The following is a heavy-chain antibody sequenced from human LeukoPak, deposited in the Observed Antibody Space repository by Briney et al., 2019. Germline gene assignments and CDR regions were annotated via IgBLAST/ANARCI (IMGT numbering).Heavy chain of an antibody. CDR2: ISAYNGNT. D-gene: IGHD1-26*01. CDR1: GYTFTSYG. J-gene: IGHJ4*02. CDR3: ARDFGDSGSYDTDY. Sequence: ASVKVSCKASGYTFTSYGIGWVRQAPGQGLEWMGWISAYNGNTNYAQKLQGRVTMTTDTSTSTAYMELRSLRSDDTAVYYCARDFGDSGSYDTDYWGQGTLVTVSS. V-gene: IGHV1-18*01.